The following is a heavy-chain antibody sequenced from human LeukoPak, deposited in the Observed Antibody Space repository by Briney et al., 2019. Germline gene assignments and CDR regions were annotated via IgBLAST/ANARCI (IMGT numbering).Heavy chain of an antibody. J-gene: IGHJ4*02. Sequence: SETLSLTCAVSGGSISSGGYSWSWIRQPPGKGLEWIGYIYHSGSTYYNPSLKSRVTISVDRSKNQFSLKLSSVTAADTAVYYCARVDGSSGYYPFDYWGQGTLVTVSS. D-gene: IGHD3-22*01. CDR3: ARVDGSSGYYPFDY. V-gene: IGHV4-30-2*01. CDR1: GGSISSGGYS. CDR2: IYHSGST.